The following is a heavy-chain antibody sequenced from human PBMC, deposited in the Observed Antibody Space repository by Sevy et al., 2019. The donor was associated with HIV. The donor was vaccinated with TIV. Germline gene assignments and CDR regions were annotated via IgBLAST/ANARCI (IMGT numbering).Heavy chain of an antibody. J-gene: IGHJ4*02. D-gene: IGHD3-3*01. CDR1: GFTFGSYA. CDR2: ISGSGGST. V-gene: IGHV3-23*01. Sequence: GGSLRLSCAASGFTFGSYAMSWVRQAPGKGLEWVSAISGSGGSTYYADSVKGRFTISRDNSKNTLYLQMNSLRAEDTAVYYCAKATYYDFWSGYYMGGRYSDYWGQGTLVTVSS. CDR3: AKATYYDFWSGYYMGGRYSDY.